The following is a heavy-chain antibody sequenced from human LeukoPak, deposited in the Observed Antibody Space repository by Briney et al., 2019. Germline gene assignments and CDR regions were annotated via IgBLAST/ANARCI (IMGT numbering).Heavy chain of an antibody. D-gene: IGHD1-7*01. CDR1: GFTFSSYA. J-gene: IGHJ4*02. CDR3: TTGLKTGPTWGIDY. CDR2: ISGSGGNT. Sequence: GGSLRLSCAASGFTFSSYAMSWVRQAPGKGLDWVSAISGSGGNTYYADSVKGRFTISRDNSKNTLYLQMNSLRAEDTAVYYCTTGLKTGPTWGIDYWGQGTLVTVSS. V-gene: IGHV3-23*01.